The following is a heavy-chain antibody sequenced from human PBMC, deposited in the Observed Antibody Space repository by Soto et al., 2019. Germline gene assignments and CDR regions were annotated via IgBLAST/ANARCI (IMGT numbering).Heavy chain of an antibody. CDR3: ARVGDSDSGSSYRAFDI. J-gene: IGHJ3*02. D-gene: IGHD3-10*01. Sequence: GGSLRLSCVASGFIFSTHWMSWVRQAPGKGLEWVANIKKDESEKQFVDSVKGRFNISRDNAKNSLYLQMDHLRGEDTAMYYCARVGDSDSGSSYRAFDIWGLGTMVTVSS. CDR1: GFIFSTHW. V-gene: IGHV3-7*01. CDR2: IKKDESEK.